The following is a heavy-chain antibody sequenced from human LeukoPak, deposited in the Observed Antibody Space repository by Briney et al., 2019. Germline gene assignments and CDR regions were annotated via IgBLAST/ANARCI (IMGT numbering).Heavy chain of an antibody. Sequence: ASVKVSCKASGGTFSSYAISWVRQAPGQGLEWMGGIIPIFGTANYAQKFQGRVTITADESTSTAYMELSSLRSEDTAVYYCARPRGPSAGVIPYYYYYMDVWGKGTTVTVSS. V-gene: IGHV1-69*13. D-gene: IGHD3-16*02. CDR1: GGTFSSYA. CDR2: IIPIFGTA. J-gene: IGHJ6*03. CDR3: ARPRGPSAGVIPYYYYYMDV.